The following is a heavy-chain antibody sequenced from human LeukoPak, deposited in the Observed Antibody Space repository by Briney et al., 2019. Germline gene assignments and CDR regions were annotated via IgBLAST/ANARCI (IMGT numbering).Heavy chain of an antibody. V-gene: IGHV4-34*01. Sequence: SETLSLTCAVYGGSFSGYYWSWIRQPPGKGLEWIGEINHSRSTNYNPSLKSRVTISVDTSKNQFSLKLSSVTAADTAVYYCARHRGDIVVVPAAKGALDIWGQGTMVTVSS. CDR2: INHSRST. CDR1: GGSFSGYY. J-gene: IGHJ3*02. D-gene: IGHD2-2*01. CDR3: ARHRGDIVVVPAAKGALDI.